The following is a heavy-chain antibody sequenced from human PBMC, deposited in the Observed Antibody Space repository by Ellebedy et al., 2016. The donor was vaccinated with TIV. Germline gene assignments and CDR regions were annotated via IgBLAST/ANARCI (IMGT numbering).Heavy chain of an antibody. CDR3: AGGISVAGTSLGF. CDR1: GVSVSSHG. D-gene: IGHD6-19*01. V-gene: IGHV3-33*05. J-gene: IGHJ4*02. CDR2: ISHDGSDK. Sequence: GGSLRLSCEASGVSVSSHGMHWVRQAPGKGLQWVAVISHDGSDKIYADSVKGRLTISRDNSMDTLYLQMNSLRAEDTAVYYCAGGISVAGTSLGFWGQGTLVTVSS.